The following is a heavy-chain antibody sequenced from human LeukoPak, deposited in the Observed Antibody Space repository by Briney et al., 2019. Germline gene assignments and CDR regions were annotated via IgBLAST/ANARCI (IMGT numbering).Heavy chain of an antibody. CDR3: AKDVGKWESLHFFDY. V-gene: IGHV3-23*01. D-gene: IGHD1-26*01. CDR1: GFTFSNYA. J-gene: IGHJ4*02. CDR2: ISANGGGT. Sequence: GGSLRLSCAASGFTFSNYAINWVRQAPGKGLEWVSGISANGGGTYYADSVKGRFTISRDNSKNTLYLQMNSLRGDDTAVYYCAKDVGKWESLHFFDYWGQGTLVTVSS.